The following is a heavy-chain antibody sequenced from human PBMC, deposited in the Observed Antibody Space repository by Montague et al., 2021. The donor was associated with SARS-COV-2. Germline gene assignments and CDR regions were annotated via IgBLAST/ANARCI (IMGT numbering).Heavy chain of an antibody. D-gene: IGHD4-23*01. CDR2: TFYRSQWHT. J-gene: IGHJ4*02. CDR3: ARAPGPGDGGNGNFEY. CDR1: GDSVSSDTAA. V-gene: IGHV6-1*01. Sequence: CAISGDSVSSDTAAWHWIRQSPSRGLEWLGRTFYRSQWHTDSAASVRSRISFSGDISKNQFSLHLNSVTPEDTAVYYCARAPGPGDGGNGNFEYWGQGSLVTVSS.